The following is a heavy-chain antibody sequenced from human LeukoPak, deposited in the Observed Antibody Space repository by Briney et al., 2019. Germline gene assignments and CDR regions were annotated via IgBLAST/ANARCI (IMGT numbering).Heavy chain of an antibody. J-gene: IGHJ4*02. D-gene: IGHD3-10*01. V-gene: IGHV4-39*01. CDR1: GGSISSSTYY. CDR3: ASIRGSARSVDY. Sequence: PSETLSLTCTVSGGSISSSTYYWGWIRRPPGKGLEWIGSIYYSGSTYYNPSLKSRVTISVDTSKNQFSLKLSSVTAADTAVYYCASIRGSARSVDYWGQGTLVTVSS. CDR2: IYYSGST.